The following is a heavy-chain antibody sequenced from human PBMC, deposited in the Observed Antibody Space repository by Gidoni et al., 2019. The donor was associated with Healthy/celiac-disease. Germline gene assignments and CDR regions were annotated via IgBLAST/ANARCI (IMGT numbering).Heavy chain of an antibody. J-gene: IGHJ4*02. CDR3: ARIQFTKGYYCDY. D-gene: IGHD2-2*01. Sequence: QVTLKESGPALVIPTHTFTLTCIFSGFSLSTSVMRVSWIRQPSGKALEWLERIAWDDDKFYGTSLKTRLTIAKETSKNQVDLKMTKIDPVDTATYYCARIQFTKGYYCDYWGQGTLVTVSS. CDR1: GFSLSTSVMR. CDR2: IAWDDDK. V-gene: IGHV2-70*04.